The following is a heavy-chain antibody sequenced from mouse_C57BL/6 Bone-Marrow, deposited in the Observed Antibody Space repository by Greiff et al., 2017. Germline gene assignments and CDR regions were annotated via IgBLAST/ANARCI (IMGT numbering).Heavy chain of an antibody. CDR2: IKPNYGTT. Sequence: EVQLQESGPELVQPGASVKISCKASGYSFTDYNMNWVKQRTGKSLEWIGVIKPNYGTTSYNQKFKGKGTLTVYQSSSTAYMQLNSLTSEESAVYYCARGYDYDYAMDYWGRGTSVTVSA. J-gene: IGHJ4*01. V-gene: IGHV1-39*01. CDR3: ARGYDYDYAMDY. CDR1: GYSFTDYN. D-gene: IGHD2-4*01.